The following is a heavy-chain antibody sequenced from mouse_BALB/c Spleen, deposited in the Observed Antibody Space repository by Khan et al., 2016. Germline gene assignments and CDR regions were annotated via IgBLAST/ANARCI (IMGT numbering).Heavy chain of an antibody. J-gene: IGHJ4*01. CDR3: ARTPTAYYAMDY. CDR2: IIYSGST. D-gene: IGHD1-2*01. Sequence: QLEESGPDLVKPSQSLSLTCTVTGYSITSGYSWHWIRQFPGNKLEWMGYIIYSGSTRYYPSLKSRISVTRDTSKNQFFLQLNSVTTEDTATYYCARTPTAYYAMDYWGQGTSVTVSS. V-gene: IGHV3-1*02. CDR1: GYSITSGYS.